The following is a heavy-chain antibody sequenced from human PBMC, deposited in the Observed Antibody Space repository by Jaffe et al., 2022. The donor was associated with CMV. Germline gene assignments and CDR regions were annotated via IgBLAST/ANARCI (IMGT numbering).Heavy chain of an antibody. CDR3: ARVRDGDYEGFVDY. Sequence: EVQLVESGGGLVQPGGSLRLSCAASGFTFSSYWMSWVRQAPGKGLEWVANIKQDGSEKYYVDSVKGRFTISRDNAKNSLYLQMNSLRAEDTAVYYCARVRDGDYEGFVDYWGQGTLVTVSS. D-gene: IGHD4-17*01. CDR2: IKQDGSEK. J-gene: IGHJ4*02. CDR1: GFTFSSYW. V-gene: IGHV3-7*03.